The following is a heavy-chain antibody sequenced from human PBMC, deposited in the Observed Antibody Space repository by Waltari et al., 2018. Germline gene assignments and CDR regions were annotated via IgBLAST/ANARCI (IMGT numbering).Heavy chain of an antibody. J-gene: IGHJ6*02. CDR3: ARRNGDYYYYGMDV. Sequence: QLQLQESGPGLVKPSETLSLTCTVSGGSISSSSYYWGWIRQPPGEGLEWSGSSYYSGRTYYTPSLTGRITNSVEPSKNQFSLKLGSVTAADTAVYYCARRNGDYYYYGMDVWGQGTTVTVSS. CDR1: GGSISSSSYY. V-gene: IGHV4-39*01. CDR2: SYYSGRT. D-gene: IGHD4-17*01.